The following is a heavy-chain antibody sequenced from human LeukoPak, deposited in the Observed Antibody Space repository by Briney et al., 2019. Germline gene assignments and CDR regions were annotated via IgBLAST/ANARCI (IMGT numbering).Heavy chain of an antibody. D-gene: IGHD1-26*01. V-gene: IGHV4-4*07. Sequence: SETLSLTCIVSGGCIGRYYWSWIRQPAGKGLEWIGRIYTSGSTNYNPSLKSRVTMSVDTSKNQFSLKLSSVTAADTAVYYCARDKATYGISLPLDLWGRGTLVTVSS. CDR1: GGCIGRYY. CDR3: ARDKATYGISLPLDL. J-gene: IGHJ2*01. CDR2: IYTSGST.